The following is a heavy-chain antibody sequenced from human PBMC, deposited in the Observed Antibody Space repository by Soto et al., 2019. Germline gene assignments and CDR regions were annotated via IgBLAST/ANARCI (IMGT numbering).Heavy chain of an antibody. D-gene: IGHD4-17*01. J-gene: IGHJ4*02. Sequence: EVQLVESGGGLVKPGGSLRLSCAASGFTFISYSMNWVRQAPGRGLEWVSSIRSSSSYIYYADSVKGRFTISRDNANNSLYLQMNSLRAEDTAVYYCARASDYGATRYYFDYWGQGTLVTVSS. V-gene: IGHV3-21*01. CDR3: ARASDYGATRYYFDY. CDR2: IRSSSSYI. CDR1: GFTFISYS.